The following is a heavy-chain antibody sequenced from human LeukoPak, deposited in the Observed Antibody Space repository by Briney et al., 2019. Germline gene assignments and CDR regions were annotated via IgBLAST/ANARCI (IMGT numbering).Heavy chain of an antibody. CDR1: GYTLTELS. Sequence: ASVKVSCKVSGYTLTELSIHWVRQAPGKGLEWMGGFDPEDGETIYAQRFQGRVTMTEDTSTDTAYMELGSLRSEDAAVYYCATVSYYYDSSGYQGYFQHWGQGTLVTVSS. CDR2: FDPEDGET. J-gene: IGHJ1*01. CDR3: ATVSYYYDSSGYQGYFQH. D-gene: IGHD3-22*01. V-gene: IGHV1-24*01.